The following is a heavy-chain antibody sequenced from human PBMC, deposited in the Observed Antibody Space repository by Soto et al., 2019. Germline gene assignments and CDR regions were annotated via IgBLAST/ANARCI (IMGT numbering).Heavy chain of an antibody. CDR1: GGSVSSSSYS. CDR3: ARLNGYWISTNCHGYYGLDV. D-gene: IGHD2-2*03. J-gene: IGHJ6*02. CDR2: IYSSENT. Sequence: QLQVQESGPGLVKPSETLSLTCTVSGGSVSSSSYSWGWIRQSPGKGLEWIGTIYSSENTYYNPSRXXRSPISVDTPKXRXSXXLGSVTAADPAVYYCARLNGYWISTNCHGYYGLDVWGQGTTVTVSS. V-gene: IGHV4-39*01.